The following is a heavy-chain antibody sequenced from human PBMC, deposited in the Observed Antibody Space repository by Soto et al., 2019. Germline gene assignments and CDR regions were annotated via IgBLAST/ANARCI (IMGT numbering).Heavy chain of an antibody. V-gene: IGHV3-7*03. D-gene: IGHD5-18*01. J-gene: IGHJ6*02. CDR1: GFTFSSYW. CDR2: IKQDGSEK. CDR3: AREWYSYGYKYGMDV. Sequence: GGSLRLSCAASGFTFSSYWMSCVRQAPGKGLEWVANIKQDGSEKYYVDSVKGRFTISRDNAKNSLYLQMKSLRAEDTAVYYCAREWYSYGYKYGMDVWGPGTTVTVSS.